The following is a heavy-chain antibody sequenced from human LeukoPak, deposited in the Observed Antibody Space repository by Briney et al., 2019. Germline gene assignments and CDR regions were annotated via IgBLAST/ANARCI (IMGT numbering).Heavy chain of an antibody. CDR1: GYTFTSYD. CDR2: MNPNSGNT. Sequence: ASVKVSCKASGYTFTSYDINWVRQATGQGLEWMGWMNPNSGNTGYAQKFQGRVTMTRNTSISTAYMELSSLRSEDTAVYYCARGGNSDCYYYYGMDVWGQGTTVTVSS. D-gene: IGHD4-23*01. V-gene: IGHV1-8*01. CDR3: ARGGNSDCYYYYGMDV. J-gene: IGHJ6*02.